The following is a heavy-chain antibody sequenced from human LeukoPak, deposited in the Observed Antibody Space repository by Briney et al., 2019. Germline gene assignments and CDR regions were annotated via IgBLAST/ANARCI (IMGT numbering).Heavy chain of an antibody. D-gene: IGHD3-22*01. CDR2: ISSSSSTI. CDR1: GFTFSSYS. Sequence: GGSLRLSCAASGFTFSSYSMSWVRQAPGEGLEWVSYISSSSSTIYYADSVKGRFPLSRDNAKNSLYLQMNSLRAEDTAVYYCARDHHRRLYDSQARNTSDIWGQGTMVTVSS. J-gene: IGHJ3*02. CDR3: ARDHHRRLYDSQARNTSDI. V-gene: IGHV3-48*01.